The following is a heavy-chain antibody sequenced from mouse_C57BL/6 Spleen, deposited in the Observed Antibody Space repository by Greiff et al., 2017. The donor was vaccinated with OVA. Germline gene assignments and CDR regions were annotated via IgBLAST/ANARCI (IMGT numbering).Heavy chain of an antibody. CDR1: GFTFSDYG. V-gene: IGHV5-17*01. Sequence: DVHLVESGGGLVKPGGSLKLSCAASGFTFSDYGMHWVRQAPEKGLEWVAYISSGSSTIYYADTVKGRFTISRDNAKNTLFLQMTSLRSEDTAMYYCARAPYYYGSSYPDYWGQGTTLTVSS. CDR3: ARAPYYYGSSYPDY. CDR2: ISSGSSTI. J-gene: IGHJ2*01. D-gene: IGHD1-1*01.